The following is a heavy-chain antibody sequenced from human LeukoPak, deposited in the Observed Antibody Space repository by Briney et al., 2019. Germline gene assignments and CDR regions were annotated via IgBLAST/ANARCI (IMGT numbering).Heavy chain of an antibody. CDR2: INPNSGGT. J-gene: IGHJ4*02. D-gene: IGHD4-17*01. CDR3: ASSDYGDKLDY. CDR1: GYTFTGYY. Sequence: ASVKVSCKASGYTFTGYYMHWVRQAPGQGLEWMGWINPNSGGTNYAQKFQGRVTMTRDTSTSTVYMELSSLRSEDTAVYYCASSDYGDKLDYWGQGTLVTVSS. V-gene: IGHV1-2*02.